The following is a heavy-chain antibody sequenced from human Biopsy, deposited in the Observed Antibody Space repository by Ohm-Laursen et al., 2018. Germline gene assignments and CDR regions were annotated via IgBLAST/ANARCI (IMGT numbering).Heavy chain of an antibody. V-gene: IGHV1-2*02. Sequence: ASVKASCNASGYTFAGYYLHWVRQAPGHGLEWMGWINPNSGNANYAQSLQGRLTVTRDTSISTAYMELTSLTFDDTAIYYCARVPAYPSIDGYYGLDLWGQGTTVIVSS. D-gene: IGHD3-9*01. J-gene: IGHJ6*02. CDR2: INPNSGNA. CDR1: GYTFAGYY. CDR3: ARVPAYPSIDGYYGLDL.